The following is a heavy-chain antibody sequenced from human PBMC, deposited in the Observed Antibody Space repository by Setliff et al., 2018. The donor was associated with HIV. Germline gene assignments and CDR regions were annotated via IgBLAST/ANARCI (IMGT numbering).Heavy chain of an antibody. J-gene: IGHJ4*02. D-gene: IGHD3-22*01. CDR1: GGSISNFY. CDR2: IYSPGDT. CDR3: ARVRLTMRRMVDYVDQ. Sequence: SETLSLTCSVSGGSISNFYWSWIRQTPGKGLEWVGHIYSPGDTNYNPSLKSRVTLSADTSKKQLSLSLTSVTAAYTAVYYWARVRLTMRRMVDYVDQWGQGTLVTVSS. V-gene: IGHV4-4*07.